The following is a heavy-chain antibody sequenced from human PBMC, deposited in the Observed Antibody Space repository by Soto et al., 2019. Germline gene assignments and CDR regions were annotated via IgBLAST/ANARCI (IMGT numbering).Heavy chain of an antibody. V-gene: IGHV4-59*11. CDR1: GDSLKNHY. J-gene: IGHJ5*02. CDR2: IYDSGST. D-gene: IGHD2-2*01. Sequence: PSETLSLTCSVSGDSLKNHYWAWIRHSPGKGLEWIGNIYDSGSTNYSPALKSRVSMSVDTSKNLFSLKMNSVTAADTAVYYCARDIVVVPAAILGWFDPWGQGTLVTVSS. CDR3: ARDIVVVPAAILGWFDP.